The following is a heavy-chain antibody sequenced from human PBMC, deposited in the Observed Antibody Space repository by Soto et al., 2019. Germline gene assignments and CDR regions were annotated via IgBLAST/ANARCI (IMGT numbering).Heavy chain of an antibody. CDR2: ISWNSGSI. D-gene: IGHD3-10*01. Sequence: EVQLVESGGGLVQPGRSLRLSCAASGFTFDDYAMHWVRQAPGKGLEWVSGISWNSGSIGYADSVKGRFTISRDNATNSLYLKLNSVRGEDTALYYCAKDTAARDGEEVSWAQKLDVGGKGHTVTVAS. CDR3: AKDTAARDGEEVSWAQKLDV. J-gene: IGHJ6*03. CDR1: GFTFDDYA. V-gene: IGHV3-9*01.